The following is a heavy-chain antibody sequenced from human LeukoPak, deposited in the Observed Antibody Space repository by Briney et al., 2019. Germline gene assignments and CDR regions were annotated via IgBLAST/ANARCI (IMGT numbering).Heavy chain of an antibody. CDR3: ARQHYDGSGSRYAFDI. Sequence: MPSETLSLTCTVSGGSISSYYWSWIRQPPATGLGRIGYSYYSGSTNYNPALKSRVTISVDTSKTQFSLKLSSVTASDTAVYYCARQHYDGSGSRYAFDIWGQGTMVTVSS. J-gene: IGHJ3*02. CDR2: SYYSGST. CDR1: GGSISSYY. D-gene: IGHD3-10*01. V-gene: IGHV4-59*08.